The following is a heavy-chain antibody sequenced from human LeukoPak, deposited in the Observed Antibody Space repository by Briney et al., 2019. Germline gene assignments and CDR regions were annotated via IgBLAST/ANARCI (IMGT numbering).Heavy chain of an antibody. V-gene: IGHV3-21*01. J-gene: IGHJ4*02. D-gene: IGHD5-18*01. CDR3: ASSVDTAMVQVRPEYYFDY. Sequence: GGSLRLSCAASGFTFSSYSMNWVRQAPGKGLEWISSISSSSSYIYYADSVKGRFTISRDKAKNSLYLQMNSLRAEDTAVYYCASSVDTAMVQVRPEYYFDYWGQGTPVTVPS. CDR1: GFTFSSYS. CDR2: ISSSSSYI.